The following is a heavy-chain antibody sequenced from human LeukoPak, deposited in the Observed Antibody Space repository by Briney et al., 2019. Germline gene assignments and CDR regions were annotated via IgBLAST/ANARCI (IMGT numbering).Heavy chain of an antibody. D-gene: IGHD2-15*01. V-gene: IGHV3-53*01. CDR2: MYSGGKT. CDR1: GFTVSSNY. Sequence: GGSLRLSCAASGFTVSSNYMSWVRQAPGKGLEWVSVMYSGGKTYYADSVKGRFTISRDNSKNTLYLQMNSLRAEDTAVYYCAKISGNCSGGSCYYWGQGTLVTVSS. CDR3: AKISGNCSGGSCYY. J-gene: IGHJ4*02.